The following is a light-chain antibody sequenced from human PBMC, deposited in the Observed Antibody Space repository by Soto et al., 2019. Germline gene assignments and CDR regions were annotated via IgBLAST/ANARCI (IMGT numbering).Light chain of an antibody. J-gene: IGLJ3*02. V-gene: IGLV2-14*02. CDR2: EVN. CDR1: SGDVGSYYL. CDR3: AAWDDSLSGWV. Sequence: QSALTQPASVSGSPGQSITISCTGTSGDVGSYYLVSWYQQHPGKGPKLLIYEVNKRPSGASNRFSGSKSDNTASLAISGLRSEDEADYHCAAWDDSLSGWVFGGGTKLTVL.